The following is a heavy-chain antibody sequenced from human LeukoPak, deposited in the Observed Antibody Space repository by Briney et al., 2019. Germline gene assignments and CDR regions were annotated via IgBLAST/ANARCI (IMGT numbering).Heavy chain of an antibody. CDR2: IYHSGST. CDR3: ARQTFGVLYFDS. CDR1: GGSISSGGYS. D-gene: IGHD3-10*01. J-gene: IGHJ4*02. Sequence: SETLSLTCAVSGGSISSGGYSWSWIRQPPGKGLEWIGYIYHSGSTYYNPSLKSRVTISVDRSKNQFSLKLSSVTAADTAVYYCARQTFGVLYFDSWGQGSPVIVSS. V-gene: IGHV4-30-2*01.